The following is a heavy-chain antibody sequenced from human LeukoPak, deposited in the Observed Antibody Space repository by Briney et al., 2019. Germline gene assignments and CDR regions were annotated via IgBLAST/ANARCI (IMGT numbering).Heavy chain of an antibody. V-gene: IGHV4-30-2*01. J-gene: IGHJ4*02. CDR3: ARVELSMIVRL. CDR2: IYHSGST. Sequence: SRTLSLTCAVSGGSISSGGYSWSWIRQPPGKGLEWIGYIYHSGSTYYNPSLKSRVTISVDRSKNQFSLKLSSVSAADTAVYYCARVELSMIVRLWGQGTLVTVSS. D-gene: IGHD3-22*01. CDR1: GGSISSGGYS.